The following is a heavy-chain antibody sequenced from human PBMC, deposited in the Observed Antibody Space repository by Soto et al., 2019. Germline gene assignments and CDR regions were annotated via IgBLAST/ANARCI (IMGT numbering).Heavy chain of an antibody. Sequence: QVQLVESGGGVVQPGRSLRLSCAASGFTFSSYAMHWVRQAPGKGLEWVAVISYDGSNTYYADSVKGRFTISRDNSKNTLYLQMNSLRAEDTAVYYCARGLAGSEHWGQGTLVTVSS. D-gene: IGHD3-10*01. CDR2: ISYDGSNT. CDR3: ARGLAGSEH. V-gene: IGHV3-30-3*01. CDR1: GFTFSSYA. J-gene: IGHJ1*01.